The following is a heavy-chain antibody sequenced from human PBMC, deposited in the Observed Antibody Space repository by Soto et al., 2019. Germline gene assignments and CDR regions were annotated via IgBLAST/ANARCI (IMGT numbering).Heavy chain of an antibody. V-gene: IGHV3-23*01. Sequence: GSLRLSCAGSGFTFSTYSMNWVRQARGKGLEWVSGIYGNGGGTFYADSVKGRFTISTDDSENTLYLQKSSLRAEDTAVYYCAKRKYCPSTTCFDYWGQGTQVTVSS. CDR3: AKRKYCPSTTCFDY. D-gene: IGHD2-2*01. J-gene: IGHJ4*02. CDR2: IYGNGGGT. CDR1: GFTFSTYS.